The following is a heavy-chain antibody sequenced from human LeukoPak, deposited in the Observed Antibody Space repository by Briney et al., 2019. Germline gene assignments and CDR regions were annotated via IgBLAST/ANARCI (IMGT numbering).Heavy chain of an antibody. D-gene: IGHD1-26*01. J-gene: IGHJ5*02. CDR3: ARWRPWDNWFDP. CDR1: GGSISSSSYY. CDR2: IYYSGST. Sequence: PSETLSLTCTVSGGSISSSSYYWGWIRQPPGKGLEWIGSIYYSGSTYYNPSLKSRVTISVDTSKNQFSLKLSSVTAADTAVYYCARWRPWDNWFDPWGRGTLVTVSS. V-gene: IGHV4-39*01.